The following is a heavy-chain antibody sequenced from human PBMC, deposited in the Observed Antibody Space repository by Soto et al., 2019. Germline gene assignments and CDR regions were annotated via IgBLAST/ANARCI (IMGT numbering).Heavy chain of an antibody. D-gene: IGHD6-19*01. J-gene: IGHJ4*02. CDR3: AKVWSSGWYTNY. CDR1: GFSFSSYV. V-gene: IGHV3-23*01. CDR2: ISGSGVST. Sequence: GGSLRLSCAASGFSFSSYVMTWVRQAPGKGLEWVSAISGSGVSTYYADSMRGRFTISRDNSKSTLYLQMNSLRAEDTALYYCAKVWSSGWYTNYWGQGT.